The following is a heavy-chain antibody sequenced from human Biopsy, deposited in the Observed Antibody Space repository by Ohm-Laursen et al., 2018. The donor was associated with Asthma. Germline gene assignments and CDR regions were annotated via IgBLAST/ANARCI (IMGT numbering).Heavy chain of an antibody. CDR2: ISSLSRYK. CDR1: GFDFSDYT. J-gene: IGHJ4*01. CDR3: ARDFTIGSGSPFHF. V-gene: IGHV3-21*01. Sequence: SLRLSCSASGFDFSDYTMNWVRQAPGKGLEWVSSISSLSRYKYYSDSLRGRVTISRDNAKSSLHLQMSSLRAEDTAAYFCARDFTIGSGSPFHFWGPGTLVTVSS. D-gene: IGHD3-10*01.